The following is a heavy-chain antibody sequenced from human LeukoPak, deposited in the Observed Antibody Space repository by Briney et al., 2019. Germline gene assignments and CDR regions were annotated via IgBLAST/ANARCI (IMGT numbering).Heavy chain of an antibody. CDR2: ISASGDST. CDR1: GFTFNTYA. Sequence: GGSLRLSCAASGFTFNTYAMTWVRQAPGKGLEWVSTISASGDSTYSADSVKGRFTIARDNSKNTLSLQMNSLRAEDTAVYYCAKDRYCSGGDCYPTYCSFYYMDVWGKGTTVTVSS. V-gene: IGHV3-23*01. CDR3: AKDRYCSGGDCYPTYCSFYYMDV. J-gene: IGHJ6*03. D-gene: IGHD2-15*01.